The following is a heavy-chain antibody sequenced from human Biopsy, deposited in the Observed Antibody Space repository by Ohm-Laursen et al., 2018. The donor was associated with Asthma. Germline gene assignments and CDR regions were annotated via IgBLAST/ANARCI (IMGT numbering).Heavy chain of an antibody. CDR3: AKDRVHINSAYYFDY. CDR1: GFTFSSYG. J-gene: IGHJ4*02. D-gene: IGHD2-21*01. Sequence: SLRLSCTASGFTFSSYGMHWVRQAPGKGREWVAVILSDGRDKYYADSVKGRFTISRDNSKNTLYLHMHSLRAEDTAVYFCAKDRVHINSAYYFDYWGQGTLVTVSS. CDR2: ILSDGRDK. V-gene: IGHV3-30*18.